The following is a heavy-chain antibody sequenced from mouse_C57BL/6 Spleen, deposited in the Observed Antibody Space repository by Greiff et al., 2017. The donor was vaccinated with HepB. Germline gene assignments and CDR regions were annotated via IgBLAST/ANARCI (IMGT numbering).Heavy chain of an antibody. V-gene: IGHV1-4*01. CDR2: INPSSGYT. CDR3: APTAQAPLDY. J-gene: IGHJ2*01. CDR1: GYTFTSYT. Sequence: VQLQQSGADLARPGASVKMSCKASGYTFTSYTMHWVKQRPGQGLEWIGYINPSSGYTKYNKKCKDKATLTADKSSSTAYMQLSSLTSEDSAVYYCAPTAQAPLDYWGQGTTLTVSS. D-gene: IGHD3-2*02.